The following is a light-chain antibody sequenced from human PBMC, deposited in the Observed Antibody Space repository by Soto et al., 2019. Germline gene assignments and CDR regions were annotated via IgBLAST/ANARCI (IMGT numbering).Light chain of an antibody. Sequence: DIQMTQSPSSLSASVGDRVTITCQASQDISNYLNWYQKKPGKAPKLLTYDASNLETGVPSRFSGSGSGTEFTLTISSPQPKDIVTYYGQQYGNPPWTFGQGTKREIK. V-gene: IGKV1-33*01. CDR2: DAS. CDR1: QDISNY. CDR3: QQYGNPPWT. J-gene: IGKJ1*01.